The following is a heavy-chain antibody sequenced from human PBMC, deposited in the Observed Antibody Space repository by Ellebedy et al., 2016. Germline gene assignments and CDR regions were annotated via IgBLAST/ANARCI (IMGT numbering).Heavy chain of an antibody. D-gene: IGHD4-23*01. Sequence: GESLKISXKGSGYSFTSYWIGWVRQMPGKGLEWMGIIYPGDSDTRYSPSFQGQVTISADKSISTAYLQWSSLKASDTAMYYCARGGYGGNSQYYFDYWGQGTLVTVSS. CDR2: IYPGDSDT. J-gene: IGHJ4*02. CDR1: GYSFTSYW. V-gene: IGHV5-51*01. CDR3: ARGGYGGNSQYYFDY.